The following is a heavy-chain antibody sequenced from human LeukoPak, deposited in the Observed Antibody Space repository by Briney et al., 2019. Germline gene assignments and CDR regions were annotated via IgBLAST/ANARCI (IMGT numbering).Heavy chain of an antibody. Sequence: GSSVKVSCKASGGTFSIYAISWVRQAPGQGLEWMGGIIPIFGTANYAQKFQGRVTITADESTSTAYMELSSLRSEDTAVYYCARKLSSSSASVGMDVWGQGTTVTVSS. CDR1: GGTFSIYA. CDR2: IIPIFGTA. J-gene: IGHJ6*02. CDR3: ARKLSSSSASVGMDV. V-gene: IGHV1-69*01. D-gene: IGHD6-6*01.